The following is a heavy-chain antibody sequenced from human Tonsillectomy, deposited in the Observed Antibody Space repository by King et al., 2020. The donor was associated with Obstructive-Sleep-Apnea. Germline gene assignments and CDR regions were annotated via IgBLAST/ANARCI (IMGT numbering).Heavy chain of an antibody. J-gene: IGHJ4*02. CDR1: GFTFSDYY. D-gene: IGHD3-3*01. CDR2: ISSSSSYT. V-gene: IGHV3-11*06. CDR3: ARAYYDFWSGYSPAEFDY. Sequence: VQLVESGGGLVKPGGSLRLSCAASGFTFSDYYMSWIRQAPGKGLEWVSYISSSSSYTNYADSVKGRFTISRDNAKNSLYMQMNSLRAEDTAVYYCARAYYDFWSGYSPAEFDYWGQGTLVTVSS.